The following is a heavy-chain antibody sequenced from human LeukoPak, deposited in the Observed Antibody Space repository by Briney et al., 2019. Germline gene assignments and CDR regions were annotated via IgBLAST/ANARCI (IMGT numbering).Heavy chain of an antibody. D-gene: IGHD3-10*01. Sequence: SQTLSLTCTVSGGSISSGGYYWSWIGQHPGKGLEWIGYIYYSGSTYYNPSLKSRVTISVDTSKNQFSLKLSSVTAADTAVYYCARAMVRGSMDVWGQGTTVTVSS. V-gene: IGHV4-31*03. CDR2: IYYSGST. CDR3: ARAMVRGSMDV. J-gene: IGHJ6*02. CDR1: GGSISSGGYY.